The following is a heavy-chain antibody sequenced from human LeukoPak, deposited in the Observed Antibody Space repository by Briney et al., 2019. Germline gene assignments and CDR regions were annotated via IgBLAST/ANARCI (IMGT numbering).Heavy chain of an antibody. D-gene: IGHD3-16*02. Sequence: SETLSLTCAVYGGSFSGYYWGWIRQPPGKGLEWIGSIYYSGSTYYNPSLKSRVTISVDTSKNQFSLKLSSVTAADTAVYYCARDRGNYDYVWGSYRRNWFDPWGQGTLVTVSS. CDR3: ARDRGNYDYVWGSYRRNWFDP. CDR2: IYYSGST. J-gene: IGHJ5*02. V-gene: IGHV4-34*01. CDR1: GGSFSGYY.